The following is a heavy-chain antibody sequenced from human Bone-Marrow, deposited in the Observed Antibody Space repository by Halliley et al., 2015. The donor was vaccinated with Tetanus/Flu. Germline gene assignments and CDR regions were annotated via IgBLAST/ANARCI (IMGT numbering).Heavy chain of an antibody. J-gene: IGHJ4*02. CDR3: ARDSPSGWDHSDSYYDY. D-gene: IGHD2-21*02. V-gene: IGHV3-48*01. Sequence: RGSPIHYADSVKGRFTIFRDDAKNSLYLQMSSLRAEATAVYYCARDSPSGWDHSDSYYDYWGQGTLVTVSS. CDR2: RGSPI.